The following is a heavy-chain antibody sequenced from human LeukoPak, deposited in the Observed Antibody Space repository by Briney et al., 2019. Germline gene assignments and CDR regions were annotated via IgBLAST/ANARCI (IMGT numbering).Heavy chain of an antibody. CDR1: GFTFSSYW. D-gene: IGHD1-26*01. J-gene: IGHJ4*02. V-gene: IGHV3-7*01. Sequence: GGSLRLSCAAYGFTFSSYWMSWVRQAPGKGLEWVASMKGDGSEKYYVDSVKGRFSISRDNTKNSLYLQMNSLRAEDTAVYYCARAPGSYYDYWGQGTLITVSS. CDR3: ARAPGSYYDY. CDR2: MKGDGSEK.